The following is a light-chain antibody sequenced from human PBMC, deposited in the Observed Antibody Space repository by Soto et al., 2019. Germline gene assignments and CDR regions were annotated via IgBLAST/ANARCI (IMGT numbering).Light chain of an antibody. CDR3: FSFTTTSLNV. CDR2: EVN. CDR1: SSDIGAYDY. J-gene: IGLJ1*01. Sequence: QSALTQPASLSGSPGQSITISCTGTSSDIGAYDYVSWFQQHPGKAPKLMISEVNNRPSGVYNRFCGSKSRNTSYLTICGGQVEDEGEYFCFSFTTTSLNVYGSGTKVTVL. V-gene: IGLV2-14*01.